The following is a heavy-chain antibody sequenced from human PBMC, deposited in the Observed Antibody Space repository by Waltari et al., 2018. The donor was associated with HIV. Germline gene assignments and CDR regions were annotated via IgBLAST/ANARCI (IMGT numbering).Heavy chain of an antibody. CDR1: GYIFTSYA. J-gene: IGHJ2*01. CDR2: INTNRGNP. D-gene: IGHD3-10*01. CDR3: ARDPKLKYYYGSGSYRDWYFDL. V-gene: IGHV7-4-1*02. Sequence: QVQLVQSGSELKKPGASVKVSCKASGYIFTSYAMNWVRQAPGQGLEWMGWINTNRGNPTYAQGFTGRFVFSLDTSVSTAYLQISSLKAEDTAVYYCARDPKLKYYYGSGSYRDWYFDLWGRGTLVTVSS.